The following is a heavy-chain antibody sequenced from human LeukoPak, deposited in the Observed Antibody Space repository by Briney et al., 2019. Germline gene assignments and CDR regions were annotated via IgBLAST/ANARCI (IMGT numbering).Heavy chain of an antibody. CDR3: AKDKGQYCSGGSCYPSDY. CDR2: ISTNGGST. V-gene: IGHV3-23*01. D-gene: IGHD2-15*01. J-gene: IGHJ4*02. Sequence: GGSLRLSCVASGFTFSTYAMSWVRQAPGKGLEWLSVISTNGGSTFSADSVKGRFTISRDSSKNTVYLQMNSLRAEDTAIYYCAKDKGQYCSGGSCYPSDYWGQGTLVTVSS. CDR1: GFTFSTYA.